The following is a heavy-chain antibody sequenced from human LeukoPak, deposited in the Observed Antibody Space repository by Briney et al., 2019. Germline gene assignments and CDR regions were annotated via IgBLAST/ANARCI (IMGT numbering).Heavy chain of an antibody. D-gene: IGHD2-2*02. CDR3: ARERREGYCSSTSCYRGNAFDI. CDR1: GGSISSYY. V-gene: IGHV4-59*01. J-gene: IGHJ3*02. CDR2: IYYSGST. Sequence: PSEALSLTCTVSGGSISSYYWSWIRQPPGKGLEWIGYIYYSGSTNYNPSLKSRVTISVDTSKNQFSLKLSSVTAADTAVYYCARERREGYCSSTSCYRGNAFDIWGQGTMVTVSS.